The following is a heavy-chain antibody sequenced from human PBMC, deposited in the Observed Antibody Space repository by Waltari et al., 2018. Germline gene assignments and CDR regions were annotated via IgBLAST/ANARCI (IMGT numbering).Heavy chain of an antibody. V-gene: IGHV4-34*01. D-gene: IGHD6-13*01. Sequence: QVQLQQWGAGLLKPSETLSLTCAVYGGSFSGYYWSWIRQPPGKGLEWIGEINHSGSTNYTPSLKSREPISVDTSKIPFSLNLSFVTAADTAVYYCARPRVYSSSPRSAFDIWGQGTMVTVSS. CDR1: GGSFSGYY. CDR3: ARPRVYSSSPRSAFDI. J-gene: IGHJ3*02. CDR2: INHSGST.